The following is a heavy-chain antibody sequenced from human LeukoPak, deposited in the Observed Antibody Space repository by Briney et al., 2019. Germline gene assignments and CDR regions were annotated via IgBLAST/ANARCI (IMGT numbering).Heavy chain of an antibody. CDR1: GFTFGDYA. CDR3: TRADSGSYYRPPEVDY. D-gene: IGHD1-26*01. Sequence: PGGSLRLSCTASGFTFGDYAMSWVRQAPGKGLEWVGFIRSKAYGGTTEYAASVKGRFTISRDDSKSIAYLQMNSLKTEDTAVYYCTRADSGSYYRPPEVDYWGQGTLVTVSS. V-gene: IGHV3-49*04. CDR2: IRSKAYGGTT. J-gene: IGHJ4*02.